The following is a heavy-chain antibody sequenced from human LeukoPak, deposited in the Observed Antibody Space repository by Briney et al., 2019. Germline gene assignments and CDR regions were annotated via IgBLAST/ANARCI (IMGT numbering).Heavy chain of an antibody. CDR3: AREGYYGSGSPPSLYFDY. Sequence: PGGSLRLSCAASGFSFSSHAIHWVRQAPGKGLEWVAQIWSGGNYKYYTDSVKGRFTISRDNSRSTLYLQMNSLRPEDTAIYYCAREGYYGSGSPPSLYFDYWGQGTLVTVSS. CDR2: IWSGGNYK. V-gene: IGHV3-30*02. J-gene: IGHJ4*02. CDR1: GFSFSSHA. D-gene: IGHD3-10*01.